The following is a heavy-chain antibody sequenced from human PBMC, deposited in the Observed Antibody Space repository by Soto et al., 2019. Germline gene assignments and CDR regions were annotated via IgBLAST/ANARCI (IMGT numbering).Heavy chain of an antibody. CDR1: GGTFSSYA. J-gene: IGHJ5*02. CDR2: IIPIFGTA. D-gene: IGHD2-8*02. CDR3: ARDRRGRSWWGNCFDT. Sequence: SVKVSCKASGGTFSSYAISWVRQAPGQGLEWMGGIIPIFGTANYAQKFQGRVTITADKSTSTAYMELSSLRSEDTAVYYCARDRRGRSWWGNCFDTWGQGTLVTVSS. V-gene: IGHV1-69*06.